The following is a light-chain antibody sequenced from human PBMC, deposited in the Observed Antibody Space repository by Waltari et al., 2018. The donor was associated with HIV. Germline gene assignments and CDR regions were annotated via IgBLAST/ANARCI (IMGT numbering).Light chain of an antibody. J-gene: IGLJ2*01. CDR1: ALSKKY. CDR3: QSVDSSDTYMV. CDR2: KDI. Sequence: ELTQPPSVSVSPGQTARITCSGDALSKKYVYWYQPRPGHAPLLVMYKDIDMPAGIPGRFSGSTSRTTVTLSIGQVQADDEADYHCQSVDSSDTYMVVGGGTKLTVL. V-gene: IGLV3-25*03.